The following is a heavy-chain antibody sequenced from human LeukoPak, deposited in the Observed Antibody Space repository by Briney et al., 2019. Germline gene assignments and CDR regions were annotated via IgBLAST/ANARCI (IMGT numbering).Heavy chain of an antibody. J-gene: IGHJ4*02. V-gene: IGHV1-24*01. CDR3: ATVLPMTTVVEYYFDY. CDR2: FDPEDGET. Sequence: ASVKVSCKVSGYTLTELSVHWVRQAPGKGLEWMGGFDPEDGETIYAQKFQGRVTMTEDTSTDTAYMELSSLRSEDTAVYYCATVLPMTTVVEYYFDYWGQGTLVTVSS. CDR1: GYTLTELS. D-gene: IGHD4-17*01.